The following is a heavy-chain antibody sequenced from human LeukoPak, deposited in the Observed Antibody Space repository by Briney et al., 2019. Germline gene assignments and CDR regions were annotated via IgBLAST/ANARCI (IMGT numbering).Heavy chain of an antibody. V-gene: IGHV3-30-3*01. CDR1: GFTFSSYA. CDR3: ARDHYDSSGYSDY. Sequence: PGGSLRLSCAASGFTFSSYAMHWVRQAPGKGLEWVAVISYDGSNKYYADSVKGRFTISRDNSKNTLYLQMNSLRAEDTAVYYCARDHYDSSGYSDYWGQGTLVTVSS. D-gene: IGHD3-22*01. CDR2: ISYDGSNK. J-gene: IGHJ4*02.